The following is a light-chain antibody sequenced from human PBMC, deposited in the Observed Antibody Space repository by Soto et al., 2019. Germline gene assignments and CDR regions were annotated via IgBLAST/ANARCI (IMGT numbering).Light chain of an antibody. CDR1: QSVSSSY. J-gene: IGKJ3*01. Sequence: EIVMTQSPCTLSLSAGERATISCRASQSVSSSYLAWYQKTPGQAPRLLIYGASSRATGIPDRFSGSGSGTDFTLTISRLEPEDFAVYYCQQYGSSPPFTFGPGTKVDIK. V-gene: IGKV3-20*01. CDR3: QQYGSSPPFT. CDR2: GAS.